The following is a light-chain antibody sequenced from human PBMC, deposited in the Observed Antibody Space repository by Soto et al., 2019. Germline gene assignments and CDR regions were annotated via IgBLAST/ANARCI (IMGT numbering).Light chain of an antibody. J-gene: IGKJ3*01. CDR2: EAS. V-gene: IGKV3-11*01. CDR3: HQRSKWPLT. CDR1: HTVSNY. Sequence: EIVLTQSPATLSLSPGERATLSCRASHTVSNYLTWYQQKPGQAPRLLIYEASNRATGIPARFSGSGSGTDFTLTISSLEPEEFAVYYCHQRSKWPLTFGPGAKVDI.